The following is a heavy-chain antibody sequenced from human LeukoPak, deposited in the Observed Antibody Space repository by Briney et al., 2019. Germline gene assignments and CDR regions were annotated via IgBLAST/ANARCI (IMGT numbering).Heavy chain of an antibody. CDR3: ARGPRAAADDY. CDR2: INAGNGNT. D-gene: IGHD6-13*01. Sequence: ASVKVSCKASGYTFINFAINWGRQAPGQRPEWMGWINAGNGNTKYSQKFQGRVTITRDTSASTAYMELSGLTSEDTAVYYCARGPRAAADDYWGQGTLITVSS. V-gene: IGHV1-3*01. J-gene: IGHJ4*02. CDR1: GYTFINFA.